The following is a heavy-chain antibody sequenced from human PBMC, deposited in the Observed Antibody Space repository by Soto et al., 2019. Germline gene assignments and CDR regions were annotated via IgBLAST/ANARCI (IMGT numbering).Heavy chain of an antibody. J-gene: IGHJ4*02. CDR1: GGSVSSGSYY. V-gene: IGHV4-61*01. Sequence: QVQLQESGPGLVKPSETLSLTCTVSGGSVSSGSYYWSWIRQPPGKGLEWIGYIYYSGSTNYNPSLKSRVTISVDTSHNQFSLKLSSVTAADTAVYYCARSGGSGWYFVGLSFDYSGQGTLVTVSS. CDR2: IYYSGST. D-gene: IGHD6-19*01. CDR3: ARSGGSGWYFVGLSFDY.